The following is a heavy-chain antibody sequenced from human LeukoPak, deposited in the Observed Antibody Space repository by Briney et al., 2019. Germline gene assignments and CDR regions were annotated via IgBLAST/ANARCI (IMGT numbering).Heavy chain of an antibody. D-gene: IGHD3-22*01. CDR3: ARDRYRHYYDSSGYLGDYYFDY. J-gene: IGHJ4*02. CDR1: GGSISSYY. CDR2: IYTSGST. Sequence: SETLSLTCTVSGGSISSYYWSWIRQPAGKGLEWIGRIYTSGSTNYNPSLESRVTISVDKSKNQFSLKLSSVTAADTAVYYSARDRYRHYYDSSGYLGDYYFDYWGQGTLVTVSS. V-gene: IGHV4-4*07.